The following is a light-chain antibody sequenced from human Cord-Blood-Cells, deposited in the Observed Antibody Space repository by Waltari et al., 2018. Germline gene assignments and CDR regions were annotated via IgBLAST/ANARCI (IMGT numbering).Light chain of an antibody. J-gene: IGKJ4*01. CDR2: DAS. V-gene: IGKV3-11*01. Sequence: ELVFTQSPATLSLSPGERATLSCRASQSVSSYLAWYQQKPGQAPRLLIYDASNRATGIPARFSGSGSGTDFTLTISSLEPEDFAVYYCQQRSNWPPLTFGGGTKVKIK. CDR1: QSVSSY. CDR3: QQRSNWPPLT.